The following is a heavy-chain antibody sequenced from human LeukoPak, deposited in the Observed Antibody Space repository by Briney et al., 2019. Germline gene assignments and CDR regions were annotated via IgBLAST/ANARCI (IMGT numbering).Heavy chain of an antibody. CDR2: IDPSDSYT. CDR3: ASREAGGFDY. Sequence: GESLHISSQGSGYSFTSYWISWARPMPGKRLEWMGRIDPSDSYTNYSTSFQGHVTISADKSISTAYLQWSSLKASDTAMYYCASREAGGFDYWGQGTLVTVSS. J-gene: IGHJ4*02. V-gene: IGHV5-10-1*01. CDR1: GYSFTSYW. D-gene: IGHD3-10*01.